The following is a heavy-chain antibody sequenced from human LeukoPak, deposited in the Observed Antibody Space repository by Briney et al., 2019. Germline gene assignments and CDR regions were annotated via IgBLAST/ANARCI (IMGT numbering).Heavy chain of an antibody. CDR3: ARAPNCSGGSCYTPYYYYYMDV. D-gene: IGHD2-15*01. V-gene: IGHV1-2*02. Sequence: ASVKVSCKASGYTFTGYYMHWVRQAPGQGLEWMGWINPNSGGTNYAQKFQGRVTRTRDTSISTAYMELSRLRSDDTAVYYCARAPNCSGGSCYTPYYYYYMDVWGKGTTVTVSS. CDR1: GYTFTGYY. CDR2: INPNSGGT. J-gene: IGHJ6*03.